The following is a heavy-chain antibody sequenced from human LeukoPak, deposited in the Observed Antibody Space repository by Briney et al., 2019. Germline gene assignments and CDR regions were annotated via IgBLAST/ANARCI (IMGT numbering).Heavy chain of an antibody. CDR3: ARMGFQAAEYYYYYMDV. CDR1: GYRFTSYW. V-gene: IGHV5-51*01. Sequence: GESLKISCKGSGYRFTSYWIGWVRPMPGKGLEWMGIIYPGDSDTRYSPSFEGQVTISADKSISTAYLQWSSLKASDTAMYYCARMGFQAAEYYYYYMDVWGKGTTVTVSS. D-gene: IGHD3-10*01. J-gene: IGHJ6*03. CDR2: IYPGDSDT.